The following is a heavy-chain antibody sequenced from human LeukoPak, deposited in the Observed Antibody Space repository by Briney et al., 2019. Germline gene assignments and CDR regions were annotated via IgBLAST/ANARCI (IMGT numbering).Heavy chain of an antibody. D-gene: IGHD5-24*01. CDR3: AREAPLRWLLDY. J-gene: IGHJ4*02. CDR2: IIPIFGTA. V-gene: IGHV1-69*13. CDR1: GYTFTNFG. Sequence: HRASVKVSCKASGYTFTNFGISWVRQAPGQGLEWMGGIIPIFGTANYAQKFQGRVTITADESTSTAYMELSSLRSEDTAVYYCAREAPLRWLLDYWGQGTLVTVSS.